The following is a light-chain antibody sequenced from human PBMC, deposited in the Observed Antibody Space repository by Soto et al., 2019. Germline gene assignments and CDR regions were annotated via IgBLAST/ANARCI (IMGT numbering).Light chain of an antibody. CDR1: SSDVGRYNL. CDR2: EGS. CDR3: CAYAGSNTLI. Sequence: QSALTQPASVSGSPGQSITISCTGTSSDVGRYNLVSWYQQHPGKAPKLMIYEGSKRPSGVSNRFSGSKSGNTASLTISGLQAEDGADYYCCAYAGSNTLIFGGGTKLTVL. V-gene: IGLV2-23*01. J-gene: IGLJ2*01.